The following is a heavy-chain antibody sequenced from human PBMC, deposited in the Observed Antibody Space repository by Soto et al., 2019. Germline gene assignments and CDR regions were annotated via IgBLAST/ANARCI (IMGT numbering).Heavy chain of an antibody. CDR1: GFTFSGYG. CDR2: ISYDGSNK. Sequence: GGSLRLSCAASGFTFSGYGMHWVRQAPGKGLEWVAVISYDGSNKYYADSVKGRFTISRDNSKNTLYLQMNSLRAEDTAVYYCAKSYDYAWYFDLWGRGTLVTVSS. D-gene: IGHD3-16*01. CDR3: AKSYDYAWYFDL. V-gene: IGHV3-30*18. J-gene: IGHJ2*01.